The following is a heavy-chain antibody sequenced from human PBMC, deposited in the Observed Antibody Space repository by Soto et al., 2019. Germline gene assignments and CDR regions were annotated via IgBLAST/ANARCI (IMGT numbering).Heavy chain of an antibody. CDR3: ARVLDHMKPHGY. CDR2: ISAYNGIT. J-gene: IGHJ4*02. Sequence: ASVKVSCKASGYTFTSYGISWVRQAPGQGLEWMGWISAYNGITNYAQKLQGRVTMTTDTSTSTAYMELRSLRSDDTAVYYCARVLDHMKPHGYWGQGTLVTVSS. D-gene: IGHD2-21*01. CDR1: GYTFTSYG. V-gene: IGHV1-18*04.